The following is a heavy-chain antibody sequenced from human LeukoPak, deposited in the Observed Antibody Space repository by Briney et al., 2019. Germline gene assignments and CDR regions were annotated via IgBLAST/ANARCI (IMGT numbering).Heavy chain of an antibody. V-gene: IGHV3-7*01. Sequence: PGGSLRLSCAASGFTFSSYWMSWVRQAPGKGREWVANIKQEGSEKYYVDSVEGRFTISRDNAKNSLYLQMNSLRAEDTAVYYCARAKQEGDYYDSSGYYGYWGQGTLVTVSS. CDR1: GFTFSSYW. CDR3: ARAKQEGDYYDSSGYYGY. D-gene: IGHD3-22*01. J-gene: IGHJ4*02. CDR2: IKQEGSEK.